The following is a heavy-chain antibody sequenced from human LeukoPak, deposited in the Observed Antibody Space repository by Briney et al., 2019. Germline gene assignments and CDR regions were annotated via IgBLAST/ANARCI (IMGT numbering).Heavy chain of an antibody. D-gene: IGHD6-19*01. CDR3: ARESSSGWYQFGVDY. Sequence: ASVKVSCKVSGYTFTGYYMHWVRQAPGQGLEWMGWINPNSGGTNYAQKFQGRVTMTRDTSISTAYMELSRLRSDDTAVYYCARESSSGWYQFGVDYWGQGTLVTVSS. V-gene: IGHV1-2*02. J-gene: IGHJ4*02. CDR1: GYTFTGYY. CDR2: INPNSGGT.